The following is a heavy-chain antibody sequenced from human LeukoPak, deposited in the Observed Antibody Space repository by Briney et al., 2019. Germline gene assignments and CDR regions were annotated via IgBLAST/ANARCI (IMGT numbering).Heavy chain of an antibody. CDR1: GFTFSSYA. V-gene: IGHV3-23*01. CDR3: ARARLPGYSSGWTNFDY. Sequence: GGSLRLSCAASGFTFSSYAMSWVRQAPGKGLEWVSAIRDSGGFTYYADSVKGRFTISRDNSKNTLSLQMNSLRADDTAVYYCARARLPGYSSGWTNFDYWGQGTLVTVSS. D-gene: IGHD6-19*01. J-gene: IGHJ4*02. CDR2: IRDSGGFT.